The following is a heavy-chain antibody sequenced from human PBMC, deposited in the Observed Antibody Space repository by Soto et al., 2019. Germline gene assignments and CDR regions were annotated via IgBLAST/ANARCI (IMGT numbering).Heavy chain of an antibody. Sequence: HPVGSLRLSCADSGFTFGSRHMAWVRQAPGKGLEWVSAISNDGDYTFYIDSVRGRFTISRDNSNNILHLQMNALRADDTAMYYCAQYSRAEHLGESWGQGTLVTVSS. CDR1: GFTFGSRH. D-gene: IGHD1-26*01. CDR2: ISNDGDYT. J-gene: IGHJ4*02. CDR3: AQYSRAEHLGES. V-gene: IGHV3-23*01.